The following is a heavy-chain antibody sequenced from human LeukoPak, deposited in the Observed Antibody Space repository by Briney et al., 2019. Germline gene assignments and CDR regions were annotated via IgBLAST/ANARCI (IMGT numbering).Heavy chain of an antibody. J-gene: IGHJ6*03. D-gene: IGHD2-15*01. CDR2: INPNSGGT. Sequence: GASVKVSCKASGYTFTGYYMHWVRQAPGQGLEWMGWINPNSGGTNYAQKFQGRVTMTRDTSISTAYMELSRLRAEDTAVFYCARDFTVGGWYYYYYMDVWGKGTTVAVSS. CDR1: GYTFTGYY. V-gene: IGHV1-2*02. CDR3: ARDFTVGGWYYYYYMDV.